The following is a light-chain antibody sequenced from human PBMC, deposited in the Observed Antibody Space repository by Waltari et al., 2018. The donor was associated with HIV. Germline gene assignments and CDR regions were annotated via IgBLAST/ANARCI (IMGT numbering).Light chain of an antibody. Sequence: QSLTTHPASVSGPPRQANTISHSAPSSALGSSKLVPWYQQHPGKAPKLMIYEVTKRPSGVSNRFSGSKSGNTASLTISGLQAEDEADYYCCSYAGRSTHVFGTGTKVTVL. CDR2: EVT. J-gene: IGLJ1*01. CDR3: CSYAGRSTHV. CDR1: SSALGSSKL. V-gene: IGLV2-23*02.